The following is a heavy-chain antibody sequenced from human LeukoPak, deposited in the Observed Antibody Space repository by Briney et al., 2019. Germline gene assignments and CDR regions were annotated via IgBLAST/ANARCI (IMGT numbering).Heavy chain of an antibody. CDR1: GFTFSSYS. Sequence: GGSLRLSCAASGFTFSSYSMNWVRQAPGKGLEWVSSISSSSSYIYYADSVEGRFTISRDNAKNSLYLQMNSLRAEATAVYYCARDLATMTDAFDIWGQGTMVTVSS. D-gene: IGHD3-22*01. CDR2: ISSSSSYI. J-gene: IGHJ3*02. V-gene: IGHV3-21*01. CDR3: ARDLATMTDAFDI.